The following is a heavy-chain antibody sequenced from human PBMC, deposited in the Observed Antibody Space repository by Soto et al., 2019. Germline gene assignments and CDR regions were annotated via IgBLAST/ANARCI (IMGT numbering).Heavy chain of an antibody. D-gene: IGHD3-10*01. CDR2: INHSGST. J-gene: IGHJ4*02. CDR1: GGSFSGYY. Sequence: SETLSLTCAVYGGSFSGYYWSWIRQPPGKGLEWIGEINHSGSTNYNPSLKSRVTISVDTSKNQFSLKLSSVTAADTAVYYCARGRGARAQYFDYWGQGTLGTVSS. CDR3: ARGRGARAQYFDY. V-gene: IGHV4-34*01.